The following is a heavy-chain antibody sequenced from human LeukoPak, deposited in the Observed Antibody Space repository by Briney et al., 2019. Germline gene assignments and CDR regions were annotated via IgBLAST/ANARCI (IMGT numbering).Heavy chain of an antibody. J-gene: IGHJ6*02. CDR2: VFHSGYS. V-gene: IGHV4-59*01. CDR3: ARGHYYYYGMDV. CDR1: GGSISSYY. Sequence: PSETLSLTCTVSGGSISSYYWSWVRQSPGKGLEWIGYVFHSGYSNYNPSLKSRVTISVDTSKSQFSLKLSSVTAADTAVYYCARGHYYYYGMDVWGQGTTVTVSS.